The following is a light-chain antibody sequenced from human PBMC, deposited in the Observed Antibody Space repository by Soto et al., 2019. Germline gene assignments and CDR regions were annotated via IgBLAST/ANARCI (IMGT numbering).Light chain of an antibody. CDR3: HQSLSSPYS. CDR1: QDIANF. Sequence: IQMTQSPSSLSASVGDRVTITCRASQDIANFLHWYQHKPGKAPRLLIYSASNLQRGVPSRFSGRGSGTDFTLTINSLEPEDFASYYCHQSLSSPYSFCPGTTVEIK. V-gene: IGKV1-39*01. J-gene: IGKJ2*03. CDR2: SAS.